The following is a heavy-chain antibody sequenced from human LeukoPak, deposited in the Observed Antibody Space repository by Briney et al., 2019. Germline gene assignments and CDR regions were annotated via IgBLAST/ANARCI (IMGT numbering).Heavy chain of an antibody. CDR1: GVSISKQY. V-gene: IGHV4-4*07. J-gene: IGHJ5*02. D-gene: IGHD3-10*01. CDR3: TRDSGITGEVKFDP. CDR2: IYGDGTI. Sequence: SETLSLTCTVSGVSISKQYWTWVRQSAGKGLEWIGRIYGDGTITYNPSLRSRVTMSLDTSKNQFSLRLTSVTAADTAMYYCTRDSGITGEVKFDPWGQGTLVTVSS.